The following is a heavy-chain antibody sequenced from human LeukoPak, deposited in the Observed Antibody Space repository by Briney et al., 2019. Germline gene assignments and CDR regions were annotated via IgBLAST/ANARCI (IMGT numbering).Heavy chain of an antibody. V-gene: IGHV1-69*05. CDR3: ASSKYYYDSSGYYYFDY. Sequence: SVKVSCKASGGTFSSYAISWVRQAPGQGLEWMGRIIPIFGTANYAQKSQGRVTITTDESTSTAYMELSSLRSEDTAVYYCASSKYYYDSSGYYYFDYWGQGTLVTVSS. CDR1: GGTFSSYA. D-gene: IGHD3-22*01. J-gene: IGHJ4*02. CDR2: IIPIFGTA.